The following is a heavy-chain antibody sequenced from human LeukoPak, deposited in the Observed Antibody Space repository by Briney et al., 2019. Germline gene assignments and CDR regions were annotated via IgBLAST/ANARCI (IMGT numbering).Heavy chain of an antibody. D-gene: IGHD4-11*01. J-gene: IGHJ4*02. V-gene: IGHV4-30-2*01. Sequence: SVTLSPTCAVSGGSISSGGYSWSWIRQPPGKGLEWIVYIYHSGSTYYNPSLKSRVTISVDKSKNQFSLKLNSVTAADTAVYYCATYSNSLYYFDNWGQGTLVTVSS. CDR3: ATYSNSLYYFDN. CDR2: IYHSGST. CDR1: GGSISSGGYS.